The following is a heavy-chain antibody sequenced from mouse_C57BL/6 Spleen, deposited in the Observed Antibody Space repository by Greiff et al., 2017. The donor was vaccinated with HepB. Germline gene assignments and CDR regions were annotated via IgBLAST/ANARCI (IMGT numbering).Heavy chain of an antibody. J-gene: IGHJ3*01. CDR2: IHPNSGST. CDR3: ARSRGSSYVGFAY. CDR1: GYTFTSYW. D-gene: IGHD1-1*01. Sequence: QVQLQQPGAELVKPGASVKLSCKASGYTFTSYWMHWVKQRPGQGLEWIGMIHPNSGSTNYNEKFKSKATLTVDKSSSTAYIQLSSLTSEDSAVYYCARSRGSSYVGFAYWGQGTLVTVSA. V-gene: IGHV1-64*01.